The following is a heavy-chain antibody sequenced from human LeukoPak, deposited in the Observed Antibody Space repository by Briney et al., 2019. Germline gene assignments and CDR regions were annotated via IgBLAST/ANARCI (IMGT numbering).Heavy chain of an antibody. J-gene: IGHJ4*02. V-gene: IGHV3-66*01. Sequence: PGGSLRLSCAASGFTVSSNYMSWVRQAPGKGLEWVSVIYSGGSTYYADSVKGRFTISRDNSKNTLYLQMNSLRAEDTAVYYCARASSGWDEDGDYWGQGTLVTVSS. CDR1: GFTVSSNY. CDR3: ARASSGWDEDGDY. D-gene: IGHD6-19*01. CDR2: IYSGGST.